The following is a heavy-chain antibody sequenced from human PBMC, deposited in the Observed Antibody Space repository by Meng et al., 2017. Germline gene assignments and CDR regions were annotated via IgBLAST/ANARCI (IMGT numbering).Heavy chain of an antibody. Sequence: QVPPQVSAPGLVKPSQTLSLTCTVSGGSISSGGYYWSWIRQHPGKGLEWIGYIYYSGSTYYNPSLKSRVTISVDTSKNQFSLKLSSVTAADTAVYYCARDLHYGSGSYNWFDPWGQGTLVTVSS. D-gene: IGHD3-10*01. CDR3: ARDLHYGSGSYNWFDP. CDR1: GGSISSGGYY. CDR2: IYYSGST. J-gene: IGHJ5*02. V-gene: IGHV4-31*03.